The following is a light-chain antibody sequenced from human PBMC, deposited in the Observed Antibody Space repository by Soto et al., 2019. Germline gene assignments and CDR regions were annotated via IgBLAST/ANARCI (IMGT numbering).Light chain of an antibody. CDR3: GTWDSSLSAVV. CDR1: SSNIGNKY. Sequence: QAVVTQPPSVYAAPGQKVTISCSGSSSNIGNKYVSWYQQLPGTAPKLLIYDNNKRPSGIPDRFSGSKSGTSATLGITGLQTGAEADYYCGTWDSSLSAVVFGGCTQLTVL. V-gene: IGLV1-51*01. CDR2: DNN. J-gene: IGLJ2*01.